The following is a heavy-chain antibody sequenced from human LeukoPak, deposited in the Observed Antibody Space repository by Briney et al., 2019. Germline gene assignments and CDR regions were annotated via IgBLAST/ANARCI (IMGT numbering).Heavy chain of an antibody. V-gene: IGHV3-23*01. CDR2: FGGSGGST. CDR1: GFTFNSYA. J-gene: IGHJ4*02. D-gene: IGHD2-8*01. Sequence: GGSLRLSCATSGFTFNSYAMSWVRQAPGKGLEWVSGFGGSGGSTYYAHSVKGRFTISRDISKNTLYLQMNSLRAEDTAVYYCAKRMVNRAIEYWGQGTLVTVSS. CDR3: AKRMVNRAIEY.